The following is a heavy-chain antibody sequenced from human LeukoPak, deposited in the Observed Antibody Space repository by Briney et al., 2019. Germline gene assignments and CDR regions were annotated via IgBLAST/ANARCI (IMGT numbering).Heavy chain of an antibody. J-gene: IGHJ4*02. V-gene: IGHV4-59*01. D-gene: IGHD4-17*01. CDR3: ARVVIADYGDFLRD. CDR2: IYYSGST. Sequence: SETLSLTCTVSGGSISSYYWSWIRQPPGKGLEWIGYIYYSGSTNYNPSLKSRVTISVDTSKNQFSLKLSSVTAADTAVYYCARVVIADYGDFLRDWGQGTLVTVSS. CDR1: GGSISSYY.